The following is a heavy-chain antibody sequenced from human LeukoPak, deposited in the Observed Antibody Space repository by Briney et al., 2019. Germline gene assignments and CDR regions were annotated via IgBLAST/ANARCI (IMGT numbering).Heavy chain of an antibody. CDR3: ARDRSGWYADAFDI. J-gene: IGHJ3*02. V-gene: IGHV3-23*01. CDR2: ISGSGGST. Sequence: GGSLRLSCAASGFTFSNAWMSWVRQAPGKGLEWVSAISGSGGSTYYADSVKGRFTISRDNSKNTLYLQMNSLRAEDTAVYYCARDRSGWYADAFDIWGQGTMVTVSS. D-gene: IGHD6-19*01. CDR1: GFTFSNAW.